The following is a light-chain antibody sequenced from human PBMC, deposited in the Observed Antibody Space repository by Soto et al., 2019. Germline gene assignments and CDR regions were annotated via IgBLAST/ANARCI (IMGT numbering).Light chain of an antibody. V-gene: IGKV3D-15*01. Sequence: ETVMTQSPATLSVAPGERATLSCRASQSVSSKLAWYQQKPGQAPRLLIYGASTRATGIPARFSGSGSGTEFTLTISSLQSEDFAVYYCHQYNNWPPWTFGQGTKVDIK. J-gene: IGKJ1*01. CDR2: GAS. CDR1: QSVSSK. CDR3: HQYNNWPPWT.